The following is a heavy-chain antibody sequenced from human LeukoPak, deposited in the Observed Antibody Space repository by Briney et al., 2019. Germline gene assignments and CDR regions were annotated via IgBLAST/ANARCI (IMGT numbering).Heavy chain of an antibody. Sequence: GRSLRLSCAASRFTFDGYAMHWVRQAPGKGLEWVSSISWNSGNTDYAASVKGRFTISRDNAKKSLHLQMNSLRVEDTALYYCAKSGTYSSSSGYIDSWGQGTLVTVSS. D-gene: IGHD6-6*01. CDR3: AKSGTYSSSSGYIDS. CDR2: ISWNSGNT. V-gene: IGHV3-9*01. CDR1: RFTFDGYA. J-gene: IGHJ4*02.